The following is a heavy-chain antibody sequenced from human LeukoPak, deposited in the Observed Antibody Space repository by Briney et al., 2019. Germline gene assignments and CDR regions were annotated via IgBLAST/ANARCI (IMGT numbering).Heavy chain of an antibody. D-gene: IGHD6-13*01. Sequence: GGSLRLSCAASGFTFSNYGMHWVRQSPGKGLEWVAVIWYDGSNKYYADSVKGRFTISRDNSKNTVYLQMNSLRAEDTAVYYCARGVGSSWPGWFDPWGQGTLVTVSS. V-gene: IGHV3-33*01. CDR1: GFTFSNYG. CDR2: IWYDGSNK. CDR3: ARGVGSSWPGWFDP. J-gene: IGHJ5*02.